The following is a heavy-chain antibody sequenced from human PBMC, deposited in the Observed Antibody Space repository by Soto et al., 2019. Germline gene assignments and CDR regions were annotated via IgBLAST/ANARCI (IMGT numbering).Heavy chain of an antibody. CDR2: IYYSGST. V-gene: IGHV4-39*01. J-gene: IGHJ5*02. D-gene: IGHD5-18*01. CDR1: GGSISSSSYY. Sequence: QLQLQESGPGLVKPSETLSLTCTVSGGSISSSSYYWGWIRQPPGKGLEWIGSIYYSGSTYYNPSLKGRVTISVDTSKNQFSLKLSSVTAADTAVYYCARINTAMVNPWGQGTLVTVSS. CDR3: ARINTAMVNP.